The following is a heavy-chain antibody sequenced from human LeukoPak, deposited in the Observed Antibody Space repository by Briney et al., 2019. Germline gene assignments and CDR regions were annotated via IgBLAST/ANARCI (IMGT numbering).Heavy chain of an antibody. V-gene: IGHV1-69*13. Sequence: ASVKVSCKASGGTFSSYAISWVRQAPGQGLEWMGGIIPIFGTANYAQKFQGRVTITADESTSTAYMELSSLRSEDTAVYYCARGYCSGGSCPPTFDYWGQGTLVTVSS. J-gene: IGHJ4*02. CDR1: GGTFSSYA. D-gene: IGHD2-15*01. CDR2: IIPIFGTA. CDR3: ARGYCSGGSCPPTFDY.